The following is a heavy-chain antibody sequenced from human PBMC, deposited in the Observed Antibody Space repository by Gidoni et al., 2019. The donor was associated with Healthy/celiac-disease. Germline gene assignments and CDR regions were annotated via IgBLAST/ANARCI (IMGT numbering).Heavy chain of an antibody. J-gene: IGHJ4*02. V-gene: IGHV1-69*02. CDR1: GGTFSSYT. Sequence: QVQLVQSGAEVKKPGSSVKVSCKASGGTFSSYTISWVRQAPGQGLEWMGRIIPILGIANYAQKFQGRVTITADKSTSTAYMELSSLRSEDTAVYYCARSRFYYGSGSYSLAYWGQGTLVTVSS. CDR3: ARSRFYYGSGSYSLAY. D-gene: IGHD3-10*01. CDR2: IIPILGIA.